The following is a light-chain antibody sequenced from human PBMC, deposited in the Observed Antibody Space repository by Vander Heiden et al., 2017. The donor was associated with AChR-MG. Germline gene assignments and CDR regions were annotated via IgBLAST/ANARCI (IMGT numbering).Light chain of an antibody. CDR2: GAS. Sequence: EIVLTQSPAPLSVSPGERATLPCRPSQRVSSNLAWYPQKPGQAPRLLIYGASTRATGSPARFSGSGSGTEFTLTISSLQSEEFEVYYCQYQAFGQGTKVEIK. V-gene: IGKV3-15*01. CDR3: QYQA. CDR1: QRVSSN. J-gene: IGKJ1*01.